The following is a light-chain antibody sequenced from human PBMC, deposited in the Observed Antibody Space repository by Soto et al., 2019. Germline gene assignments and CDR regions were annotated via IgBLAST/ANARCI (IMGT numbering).Light chain of an antibody. CDR1: QTIGGN. CDR2: SAS. CDR3: QQYNDWPQT. J-gene: IGKJ1*01. V-gene: IGKV3-15*01. Sequence: EIVMTQSPATLSVFPGETATLSCRASQTIGGNLAWYQQKPGQAPRLLISSASTRATGIPARFSGSGSGTEFTLTINSLQSEDFALYYCQQYNDWPQTFGRGTKVEIK.